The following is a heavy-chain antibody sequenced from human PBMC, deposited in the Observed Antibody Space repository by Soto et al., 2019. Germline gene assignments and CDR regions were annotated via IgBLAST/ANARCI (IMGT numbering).Heavy chain of an antibody. CDR3: ASGQASYDSSGHGPFDI. D-gene: IGHD3-22*01. Sequence: SETLSLTCTVSGGSISSGGYYWSWIRQHPGKGLEWIGYIYYSGSTYYNPSLKSRVTISVDTSKNQFSLKLSSVNAADTAVYYCASGQASYDSSGHGPFDIWGQRTMVTVSS. CDR1: GGSISSGGYY. J-gene: IGHJ3*02. V-gene: IGHV4-31*03. CDR2: IYYSGST.